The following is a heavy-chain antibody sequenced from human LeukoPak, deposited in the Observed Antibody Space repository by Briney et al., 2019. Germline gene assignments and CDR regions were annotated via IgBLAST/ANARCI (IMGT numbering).Heavy chain of an antibody. CDR1: GFTFSSYA. D-gene: IGHD3-22*01. CDR3: AKVENDSSGYYFY. J-gene: IGHJ4*02. Sequence: GGSLRLSCAASGFTFSSYAMSWVRQAPGKGLEWVSAISGSGGSTYYADSVKGRFTISRDNSRNTLYLQMDSLRAEDTAVYYCAKVENDSSGYYFYWGQGTLVTVSS. V-gene: IGHV3-23*01. CDR2: ISGSGGST.